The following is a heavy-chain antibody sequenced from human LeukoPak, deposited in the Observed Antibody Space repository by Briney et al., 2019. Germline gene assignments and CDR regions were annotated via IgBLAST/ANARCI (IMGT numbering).Heavy chain of an antibody. CDR1: GFTFSSYW. Sequence: PGGPLRLSCAASGFTFSSYWMSWVRQAPPKGLEWVANIKQDGSEKSYVDSVKGRFTISRDNAKNSLYLQMNSLRAEDTAVYYCARLRGARMATFPFDYWGQGTLVTVSS. V-gene: IGHV3-7*01. D-gene: IGHD5-24*01. CDR3: ARLRGARMATFPFDY. J-gene: IGHJ4*02. CDR2: IKQDGSEK.